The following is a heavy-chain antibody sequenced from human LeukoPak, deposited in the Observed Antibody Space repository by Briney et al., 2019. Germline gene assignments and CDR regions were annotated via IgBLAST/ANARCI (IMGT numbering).Heavy chain of an antibody. Sequence: GESLRLSCAASGFTVSSNYMSWVRQAPGKGLEWVSVIYSGGSTYYADSVKGRFTISRGNSKNTLYLQMNSLRAEDTAVYYCASSVRGATEYYFDYWGQGTLVTVSS. J-gene: IGHJ4*02. CDR1: GFTVSSNY. D-gene: IGHD1-26*01. CDR3: ASSVRGATEYYFDY. V-gene: IGHV3-53*01. CDR2: IYSGGST.